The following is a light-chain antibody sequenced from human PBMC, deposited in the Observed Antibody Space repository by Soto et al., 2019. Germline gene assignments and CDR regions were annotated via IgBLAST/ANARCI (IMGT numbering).Light chain of an antibody. Sequence: QSALTQPASVSGSPGQSITISCTGTTSDIGGYNYVSWYQQHPGKAPKLMISEVTNRPSGVSYRFSGSNSGNTASLTISGLQAEDEANYYCSSYTSTNTWVFGGGTKLTVL. CDR2: EVT. J-gene: IGLJ3*02. CDR1: TSDIGGYNY. CDR3: SSYTSTNTWV. V-gene: IGLV2-14*01.